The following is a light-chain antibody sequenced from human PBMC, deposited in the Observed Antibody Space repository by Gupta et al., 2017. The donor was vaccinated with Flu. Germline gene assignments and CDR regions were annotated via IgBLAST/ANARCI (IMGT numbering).Light chain of an antibody. CDR2: DAS. V-gene: IGKV3-11*01. J-gene: IGKJ2*01. CDR3: QQPSNWPPYI. Sequence: EIVLTQSPATLSLSPGERATLSCRASQSVSSYLAWYKQKPGQAPRLLIYDASNRDTGIPARYSGSGYGTDLTLTSSSREPEDFAVYYCQQPSNWPPYIFGQGTKLEIK. CDR1: QSVSSY.